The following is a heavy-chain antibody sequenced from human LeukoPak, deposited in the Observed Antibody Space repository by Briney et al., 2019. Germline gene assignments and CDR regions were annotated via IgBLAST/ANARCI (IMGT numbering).Heavy chain of an antibody. V-gene: IGHV3-64D*06. CDR1: GFTFSSYA. CDR3: ARDKYGDDAFDY. J-gene: IGHJ4*02. CDR2: ITSNGGST. D-gene: IGHD4-17*01. Sequence: PGGSLRLSCSASGFTFSSYAMNWVRQAPGKGLEYVSAITSNGGSTYYADSVKGRFTISRDNSKNTLYLQMSSLRAEDTAVYYCARDKYGDDAFDYWGQGTLVTVSS.